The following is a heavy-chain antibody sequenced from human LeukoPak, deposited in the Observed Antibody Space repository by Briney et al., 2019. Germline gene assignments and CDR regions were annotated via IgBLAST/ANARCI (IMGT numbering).Heavy chain of an antibody. Sequence: GASVKVSCKASGYTFTGYYMHWVRQAPGQGLEWTGWINPNSGGTNYAQKFQGRVTMTRDTSISTAYMELSRLRSDDTAVYYCARDSSSWYFGWFDPWGQGTLVTVSS. J-gene: IGHJ5*02. V-gene: IGHV1-2*02. D-gene: IGHD6-13*01. CDR1: GYTFTGYY. CDR3: ARDSSSWYFGWFDP. CDR2: INPNSGGT.